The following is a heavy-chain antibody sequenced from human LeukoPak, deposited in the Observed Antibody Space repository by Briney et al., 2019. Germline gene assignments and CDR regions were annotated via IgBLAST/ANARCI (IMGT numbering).Heavy chain of an antibody. CDR1: GLTFSSSA. CDR2: ITGSGGST. Sequence: PGGSLRLSCAASGLTFSSSAMTWVRQAPGKGLEWVSAITGSGGSTYYADSVKGRFTISRDNSKNTLYLQMNSLRAEDTAVYYCAKVATGNYYEYWGQGTLVTVSS. CDR3: AKVATGNYYEY. J-gene: IGHJ4*02. D-gene: IGHD3-22*01. V-gene: IGHV3-23*01.